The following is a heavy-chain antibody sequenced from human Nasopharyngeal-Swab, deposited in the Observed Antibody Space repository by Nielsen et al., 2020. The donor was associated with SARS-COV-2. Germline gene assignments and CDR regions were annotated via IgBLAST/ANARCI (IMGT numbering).Heavy chain of an antibody. Sequence: GESLKISCVASGFSFDDYTMHWVRQAPGKGLEWVSLINWDGSAYYSASVKGRFTISRDNAKNSLFLQMNSLRVEDTAVYYCARDYASGAYASSPWGQGTLVTVSS. D-gene: IGHD3-10*01. CDR2: INWDGSA. CDR3: ARDYASGAYASSP. J-gene: IGHJ5*02. V-gene: IGHV3-43*01. CDR1: GFSFDDYT.